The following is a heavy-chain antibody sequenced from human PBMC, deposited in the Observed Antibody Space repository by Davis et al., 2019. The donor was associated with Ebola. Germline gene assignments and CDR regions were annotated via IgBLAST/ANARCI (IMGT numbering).Heavy chain of an antibody. Sequence: ASVKVSCKASGYTFTSYGISWVRQAPGQGLEWMGWISAYNGNTNYAQKLQGRVTMTTDTSTSTAYMELRSLRSDDTAVYYCARRGPNIVVVPAAIRGGLGYYYMDVWGKGTTVTVSS. D-gene: IGHD2-2*02. V-gene: IGHV1-18*04. CDR3: ARRGPNIVVVPAAIRGGLGYYYMDV. CDR1: GYTFTSYG. J-gene: IGHJ6*03. CDR2: ISAYNGNT.